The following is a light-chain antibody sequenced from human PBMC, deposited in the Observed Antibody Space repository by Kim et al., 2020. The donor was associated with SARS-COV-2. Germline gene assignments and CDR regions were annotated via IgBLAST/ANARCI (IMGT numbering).Light chain of an antibody. CDR3: QQYDKWPPIT. V-gene: IGKV3-15*01. CDR1: QRIGTN. Sequence: EIVMTQSPATLSVSPGERATLSCRASQRIGTNLAWYQQKPGQAPRLLIYGAFIRATGIPARFSGSGSGTEFTLTISSLQSEDFATYYCQQYDKWPPITFGGGTKVDIK. J-gene: IGKJ4*01. CDR2: GAF.